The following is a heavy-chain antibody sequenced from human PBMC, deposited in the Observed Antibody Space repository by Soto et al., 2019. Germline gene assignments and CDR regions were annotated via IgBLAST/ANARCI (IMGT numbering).Heavy chain of an antibody. D-gene: IGHD3-3*01. V-gene: IGHV3-66*01. CDR3: ARGPLLRVLEWPYMDV. J-gene: IGHJ6*03. CDR2: IYSGGST. CDR1: GFTFSSYA. Sequence: GGSLRLSCAASGFTFSSYAMSWVRQAPGKGLEWVSVIYSGGSTYYADSVKGRFTISRDNSKNTLYLQMNSLRAEDTAVYYCARGPLLRVLEWPYMDVWGKGTTVTVSS.